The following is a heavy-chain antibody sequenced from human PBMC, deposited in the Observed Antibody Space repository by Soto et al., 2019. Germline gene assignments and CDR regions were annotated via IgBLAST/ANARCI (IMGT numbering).Heavy chain of an antibody. Sequence: EVQLVESGGGLVQPGRTLRLSCAASGFMFDDYAMHWVRQAPGKGLEWVAGISWNSGSIGYADSVKGRFFISRDNAKNSVHLQMNSLRPEDTAFYYCAKDIVDTSDYTFDSWGQGTLVIVSS. CDR2: ISWNSGSI. J-gene: IGHJ4*02. CDR1: GFMFDDYA. CDR3: AKDIVDTSDYTFDS. V-gene: IGHV3-9*01. D-gene: IGHD3-16*01.